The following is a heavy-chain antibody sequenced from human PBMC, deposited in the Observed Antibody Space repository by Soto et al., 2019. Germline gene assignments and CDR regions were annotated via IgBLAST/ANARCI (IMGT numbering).Heavy chain of an antibody. Sequence: SVKVSCKASGGTFSSYTISWVRQAPGQGLEWMGRIIPILGIANYAQKFQGRVTITADKSTSTAYMELSSLRSEDTAVYYCARDEVPSSGDYNWFDPWGQGTLVTVSS. CDR2: IIPILGIA. CDR3: ARDEVPSSGDYNWFDP. J-gene: IGHJ5*02. D-gene: IGHD6-25*01. V-gene: IGHV1-69*04. CDR1: GGTFSSYT.